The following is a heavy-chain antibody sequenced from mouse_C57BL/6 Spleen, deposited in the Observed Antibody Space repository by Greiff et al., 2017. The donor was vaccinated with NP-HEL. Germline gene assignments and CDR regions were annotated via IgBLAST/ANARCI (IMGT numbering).Heavy chain of an antibody. J-gene: IGHJ4*01. CDR2: ISSGSSTI. D-gene: IGHD2-4*01. Sequence: EVHLVESGGGLVKPGGSLKLSCAASGFTFSDYGMHWVRQAPEKGLEWVAYISSGSSTIYYADTVKGRFTISRDNAKNTLVLQMTSLRSEDTAMYYCARLDYDEAMDYWGQGTSVTVSS. V-gene: IGHV5-17*01. CDR1: GFTFSDYG. CDR3: ARLDYDEAMDY.